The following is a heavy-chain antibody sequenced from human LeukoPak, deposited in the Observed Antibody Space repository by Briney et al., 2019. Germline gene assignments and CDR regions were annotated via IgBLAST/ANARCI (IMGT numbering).Heavy chain of an antibody. J-gene: IGHJ4*02. D-gene: IGHD3-22*01. CDR3: AKGDYYDSSGSADY. Sequence: GGSLRLSCAASGFTFGSYAMGWVRQAPGKGLEWVSAISGSGGSTYYADSVKGRFTISRDNSKNTLYLQMNSLRAEDTAVYYCAKGDYYDSSGSADYWGQGTLVTVSS. V-gene: IGHV3-23*01. CDR1: GFTFGSYA. CDR2: ISGSGGST.